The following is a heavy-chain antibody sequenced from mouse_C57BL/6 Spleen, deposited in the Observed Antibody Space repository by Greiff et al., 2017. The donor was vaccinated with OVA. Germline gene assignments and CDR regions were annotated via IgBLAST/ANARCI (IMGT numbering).Heavy chain of an antibody. D-gene: IGHD2-3*01. CDR2: INYDGSST. Sequence: EVMLVESEGGLVQPGSSMKLSCTASGFTFSDYYMAWVRQVPEKGLEWVANINYDGSSTYYLDSLKSRFIISRDNAKNILYLQMSSLKSEDTATYYCARQRGIYDGYLDYWGQGTTLTVSS. V-gene: IGHV5-16*01. CDR1: GFTFSDYY. J-gene: IGHJ2*01. CDR3: ARQRGIYDGYLDY.